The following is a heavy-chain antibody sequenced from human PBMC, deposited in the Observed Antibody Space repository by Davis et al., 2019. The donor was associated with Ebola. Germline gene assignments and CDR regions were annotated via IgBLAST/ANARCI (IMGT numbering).Heavy chain of an antibody. D-gene: IGHD6-19*01. V-gene: IGHV4-34*01. CDR3: ASLAVAGIGGLDY. CDR2: VWHSGST. Sequence: ESLKISCAAAGCTFSSYAMHWVRQPPGKGLEWIGDVWHSGSTNYNPSLKGRLTLLVDKSKNEFSLKMTSVTAADTAIYYCASLAVAGIGGLDYWGQGSLVTVSS. CDR1: GCTFSSYA. J-gene: IGHJ4*02.